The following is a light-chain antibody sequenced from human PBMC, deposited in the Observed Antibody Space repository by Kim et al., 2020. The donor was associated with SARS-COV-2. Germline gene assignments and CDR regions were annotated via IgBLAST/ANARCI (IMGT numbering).Light chain of an antibody. CDR1: NSNIGTNS. CDR3: AAWDTSLNGYV. CDR2: NNS. J-gene: IGLJ1*01. V-gene: IGLV1-44*01. Sequence: ELTQPPSASGTPGQRVTISCSGSNSNIGTNSVNWYQQLPGTAPKLLIYNNSQRPSGVPDRFSGSKSGTSASLAISGLQSDDEAEYYCAAWDTSLNGYVFGTGTKVTVL.